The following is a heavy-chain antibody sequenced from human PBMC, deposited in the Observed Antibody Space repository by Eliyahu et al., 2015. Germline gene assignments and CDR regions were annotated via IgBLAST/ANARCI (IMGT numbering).Heavy chain of an antibody. Sequence: QVQLQESGPALVKPSETLSLTCTVSDXFIXNDSWIWXRXXAGKXLXWXGRLYTGGSTNYNPSLKSRVTMSVDTSKNQFSLKLSPVTAADTAVYFCARGHYESSGYSFDYWGQGTLVTVSS. CDR2: LYTGGST. V-gene: IGHV4-4*07. D-gene: IGHD3-22*01. CDR1: DXFIXNDS. CDR3: ARGHYESSGYSFDY. J-gene: IGHJ4*02.